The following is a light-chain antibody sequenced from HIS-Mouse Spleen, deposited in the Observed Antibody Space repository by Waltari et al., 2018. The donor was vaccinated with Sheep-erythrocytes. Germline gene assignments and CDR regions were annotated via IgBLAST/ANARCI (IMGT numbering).Light chain of an antibody. Sequence: AIQMTQSPSSLSASVGDRVTITCRASQGIRNDVGWYQQKPGKAPKLLIYAASSLQSGVPSRFSGSGSGTDFTITISSLQPEDFATYYCLQDYNYPYTFGQGTKLEIK. J-gene: IGKJ2*01. CDR1: QGIRND. CDR3: LQDYNYPYT. V-gene: IGKV1-6*01. CDR2: AAS.